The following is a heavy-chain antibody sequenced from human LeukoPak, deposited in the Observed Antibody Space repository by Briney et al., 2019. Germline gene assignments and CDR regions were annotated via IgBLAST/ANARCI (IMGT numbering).Heavy chain of an antibody. J-gene: IGHJ4*02. CDR3: ARDRDDSGSWEIFFDF. V-gene: IGHV3-53*01. CDR1: GFRVSTYY. CDR2: LYSGGHT. D-gene: IGHD3-10*01. Sequence: GGSLRLSCAASGFRVSTYYMSWVRQAPGKGLEWVSVLYSGGHTDYADSVKGRFTISRDNSENILYLQMNSLRADDTAVYYCARDRDDSGSWEIFFDFWGQGTPVTVSS.